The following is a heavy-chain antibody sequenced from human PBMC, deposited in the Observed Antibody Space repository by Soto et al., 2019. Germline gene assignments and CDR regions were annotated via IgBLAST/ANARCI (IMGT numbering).Heavy chain of an antibody. V-gene: IGHV1-18*01. D-gene: IGHD3-16*02. Sequence: ASVKVSCKASGYTFTSYGISWVRQAPGQGLEWMGWISAYNGNTNYAQKLQGRVTMTTDTSTSTAYKELRSLRSDDTAVYYCARVDDTFGGVIVPTKIDYWGQGTLVTVSS. CDR3: ARVDDTFGGVIVPTKIDY. J-gene: IGHJ4*02. CDR1: GYTFTSYG. CDR2: ISAYNGNT.